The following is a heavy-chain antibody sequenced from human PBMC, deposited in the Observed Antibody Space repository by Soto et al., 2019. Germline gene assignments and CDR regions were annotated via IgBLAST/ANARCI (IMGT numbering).Heavy chain of an antibody. CDR3: TKNSAYALDY. J-gene: IGHJ4*02. CDR2: IYHSGST. D-gene: IGHD5-12*01. CDR1: GYSISSGYY. V-gene: IGHV4-38-2*01. Sequence: PSETLSLTCAVSGYSISSGYYWGWIRQPPGKGLEWIGSIYHSGSTYYNPSLKSRVTMSVDTSKNQFFLKLNSVTAADTAVYYCTKNSAYALDYWGQGTLVTVSS.